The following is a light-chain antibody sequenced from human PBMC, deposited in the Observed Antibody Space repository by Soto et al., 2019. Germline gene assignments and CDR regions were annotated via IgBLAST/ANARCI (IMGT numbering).Light chain of an antibody. CDR3: QQFGSSPSWT. Sequence: EIVLTQSPXTLSLSPGERATLSCRASQSVSSSYLAWYQQRPGQAPRLLIYGASSRATGIPDRFSGSGSGTDFTLTISRLEPEDFAVYYCQQFGSSPSWTFGQGTKVEIK. CDR2: GAS. J-gene: IGKJ1*01. V-gene: IGKV3-20*01. CDR1: QSVSSSY.